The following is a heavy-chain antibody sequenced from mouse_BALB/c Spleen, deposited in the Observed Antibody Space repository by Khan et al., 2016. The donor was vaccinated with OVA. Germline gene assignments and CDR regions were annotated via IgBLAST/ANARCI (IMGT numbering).Heavy chain of an antibody. CDR3: ARRTTAYTMDY. CDR2: INPSSGYT. V-gene: IGHV1-4*01. D-gene: IGHD2-13*01. Sequence: QVQLQQSGAELARPGASVKMSCKASGYTFTSYTMHWVKQRPGQGLEWIGYINPSSGYTNYNQKFTDKATLTADKSSSTAYMQLSSLTSEDSAVYYWARRTTAYTMDYWGQGTSVTVSS. CDR1: GYTFTSYT. J-gene: IGHJ4*01.